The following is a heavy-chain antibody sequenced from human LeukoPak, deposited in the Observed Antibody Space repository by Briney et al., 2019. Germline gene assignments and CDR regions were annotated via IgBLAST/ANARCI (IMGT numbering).Heavy chain of an antibody. D-gene: IGHD6-6*01. CDR1: GDTFTDYY. CDR2: VDPEDGET. Sequence: ATVKISCKVSGDTFTDYYMHWVQQAPGKGLEWMGLVDPEDGETIYAEKFQGRVTITADTSTDTAYMELSSLRSEDTAVYYCATIEYSSSSRAFDIWGQGTMVTVSS. V-gene: IGHV1-69-2*01. J-gene: IGHJ3*02. CDR3: ATIEYSSSSRAFDI.